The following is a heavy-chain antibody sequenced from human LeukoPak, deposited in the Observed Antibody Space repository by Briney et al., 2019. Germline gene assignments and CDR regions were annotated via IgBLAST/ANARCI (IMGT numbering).Heavy chain of an antibody. D-gene: IGHD6-19*01. CDR3: ARSSGYNFDY. J-gene: IGHJ4*02. CDR2: IYYSGST. Sequence: SETLSLTCIVSGDSVSSGGYYWSWIRQHPGKGLEWVGYIYYSGSTYYNPSLESRLTISLDTSKNQFSLQLTSVTAADTAVYYCARSSGYNFDYWGQGTLVTVSS. V-gene: IGHV4-31*03. CDR1: GDSVSSGGYY.